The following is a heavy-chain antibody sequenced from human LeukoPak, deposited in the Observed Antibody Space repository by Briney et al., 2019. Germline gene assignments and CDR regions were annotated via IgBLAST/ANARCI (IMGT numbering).Heavy chain of an antibody. D-gene: IGHD6-13*01. CDR1: GFNVSSKH. CDR3: AREASYSGSWWYFDH. CDR2: IYNGGSA. Sequence: GGSLRLSCAASGFNVSSKHMSWVRQAPGKGLEWVSVIYNGGSANYADSVKGRFTISSDNSKNKVYLQMNSLRVEDTAVYYCAREASYSGSWWYFDHWGQGTLVTVSS. J-gene: IGHJ4*02. V-gene: IGHV3-66*01.